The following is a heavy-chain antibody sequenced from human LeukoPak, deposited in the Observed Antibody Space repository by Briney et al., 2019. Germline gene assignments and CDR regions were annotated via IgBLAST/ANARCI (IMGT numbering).Heavy chain of an antibody. Sequence: SETLSLTCTVSGGSISSGSYYWSWIRQPAGKGLEWIGRIYTSGSTNYNPSLKSRVTISVDTSKNQFSLKLSSVTAADTAVYYCARDRSLLWFGELQEGGKSYNWFDPWGQGTLVTVSS. D-gene: IGHD3-10*01. V-gene: IGHV4-61*02. CDR1: GGSISSGSYY. CDR2: IYTSGST. J-gene: IGHJ5*02. CDR3: ARDRSLLWFGELQEGGKSYNWFDP.